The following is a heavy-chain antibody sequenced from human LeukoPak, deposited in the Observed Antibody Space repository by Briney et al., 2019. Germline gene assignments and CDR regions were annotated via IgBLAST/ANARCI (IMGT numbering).Heavy chain of an antibody. Sequence: PGRSLRLSCAASGFTFSSYGMHWVRQAPGKGLEWVAVIWYDGTNKYYADSVKGRFTISRDKSKNTLDLQMNSLRVEDTAVYYCARGPGPTLVRGVISYFDYWGQGTLVTVSS. V-gene: IGHV3-33*01. D-gene: IGHD3-10*01. CDR2: IWYDGTNK. J-gene: IGHJ4*02. CDR3: ARGPGPTLVRGVISYFDY. CDR1: GFTFSSYG.